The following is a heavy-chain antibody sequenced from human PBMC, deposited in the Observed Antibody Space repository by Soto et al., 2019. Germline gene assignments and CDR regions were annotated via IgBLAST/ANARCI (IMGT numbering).Heavy chain of an antibody. J-gene: IGHJ4*02. Sequence: PSETLSLTCTVSGGSISSSSYYWGWIRQPPGKGLEWIGSIYYSGSTYYNPSLKSRVTISVDTSKNQFSLKLSSVTAADTAVYYCARHWYEKRAAGPTHLDFWGQGTLVTVSS. D-gene: IGHD6-13*01. CDR3: ARHWYEKRAAGPTHLDF. CDR2: IYYSGST. CDR1: GGSISSSSYY. V-gene: IGHV4-39*01.